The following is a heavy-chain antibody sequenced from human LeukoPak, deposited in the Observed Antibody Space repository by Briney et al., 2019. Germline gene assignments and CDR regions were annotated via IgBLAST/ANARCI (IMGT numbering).Heavy chain of an antibody. V-gene: IGHV3-20*04. J-gene: IGHJ4*02. Sequence: PGGSLRLSCAASGFTFDDYGMSWVRQAPGKGLEWVSGINWNGGSTSYADSVKGRFTISRDNAKNSLYLQMNSLRAEDTAFYYCARDPYDSSDYRTYYFDYWGQGTLVTVSS. CDR1: GFTFDDYG. CDR3: ARDPYDSSDYRTYYFDY. D-gene: IGHD3-22*01. CDR2: INWNGGST.